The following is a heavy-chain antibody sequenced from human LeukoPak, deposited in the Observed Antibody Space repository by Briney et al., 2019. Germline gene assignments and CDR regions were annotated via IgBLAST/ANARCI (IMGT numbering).Heavy chain of an antibody. J-gene: IGHJ4*02. CDR2: ISGSGGST. D-gene: IGHD2-15*01. CDR1: GFTFSSYA. V-gene: IGHV3-23*01. CDR3: ASRDPCSGGTCYGLAH. Sequence: PGGSLRLSCAASGFTFSSYAMSWVRQAPGKGLEWVSAISGSGGSTYYADSVKGRFTISRDNSKNTLYLQMNSLRAEDTAVYYCASRDPCSGGTCYGLAHWGQGTLVTVSS.